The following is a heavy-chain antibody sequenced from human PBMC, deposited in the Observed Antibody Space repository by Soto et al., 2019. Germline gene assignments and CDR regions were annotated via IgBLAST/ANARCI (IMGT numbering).Heavy chain of an antibody. CDR1: GYTFTSHG. CDR2: ISAYNGNT. Sequence: APVNVSLKASGYTFTSHGICWVRQAPGQGLELMGWISAYNGNTNYAQKIQGRVTMTTXXXXXXAXMXLXXXRSDDTAVYYCARVRFRITMIVVVTQVDYWG. J-gene: IGHJ4*01. V-gene: IGHV1-18*01. CDR3: ARVRFRITMIVVVTQVDY. D-gene: IGHD3-22*01.